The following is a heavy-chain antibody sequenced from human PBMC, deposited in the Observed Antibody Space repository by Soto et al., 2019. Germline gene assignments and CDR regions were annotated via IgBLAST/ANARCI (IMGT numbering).Heavy chain of an antibody. Sequence: SDTLSLTCTVSGDSISSGDYYWSWIRQPPGKGLEWIGYIYYSGRTYYNPSLKSRLTISLDTSKNHFSLKLSSVTAADTAVYYCARGRTHSSFDYWGLGTLVTVSS. CDR3: ARGRTHSSFDY. CDR1: GDSISSGDYY. V-gene: IGHV4-30-4*02. CDR2: IYYSGRT. J-gene: IGHJ4*02.